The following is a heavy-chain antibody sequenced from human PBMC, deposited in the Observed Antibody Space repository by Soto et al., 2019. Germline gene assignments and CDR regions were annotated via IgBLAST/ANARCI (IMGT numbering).Heavy chain of an antibody. V-gene: IGHV3-33*01. CDR1: GFTFSSYG. CDR3: ARVLGETGRDDYYYGMDV. Sequence: GSLRLSCAASGFTFSSYGMHWVRQAPGKGLEWVAVIWYDGSNKYYADSVKGRFTISRDNSKNTLYLQMNSLRAEDTAVYYCARVLGETGRDDYYYGMDVWGKGTTVTVAS. CDR2: IWYDGSNK. D-gene: IGHD3-10*01. J-gene: IGHJ6*04.